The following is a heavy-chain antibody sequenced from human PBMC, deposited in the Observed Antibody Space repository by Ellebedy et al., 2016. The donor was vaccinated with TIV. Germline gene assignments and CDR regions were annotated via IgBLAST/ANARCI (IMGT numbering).Heavy chain of an antibody. CDR3: ARDYNGFDY. J-gene: IGHJ4*02. V-gene: IGHV1-46*01. Sequence: ASVKVSCXPSGYTFTTYYIHWVRQAPGQGLDWMGVIIPSDSTTSYSHKFQGRVTLTTDTSTSTAYMELRSLRSDDTGIYYCARDYNGFDYWGQGTLVTVSS. CDR1: GYTFTTYY. CDR2: IIPSDSTT. D-gene: IGHD2-8*01.